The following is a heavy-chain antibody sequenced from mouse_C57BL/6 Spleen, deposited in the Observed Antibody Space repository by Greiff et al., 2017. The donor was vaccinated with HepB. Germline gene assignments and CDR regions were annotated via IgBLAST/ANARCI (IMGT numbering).Heavy chain of an antibody. CDR3: TGTGLLYAMDY. Sequence: VKLMESGAELVRPGASVTLSCKASGYTFTDYEMHWVKQTPVHGLEWIGAIDPETGGTAYNQKFKGKAILTADKSSSTAYMELRSLTSEDSAVYYCTGTGLLYAMDYWGQGTSVTVSS. D-gene: IGHD2-3*01. CDR1: GYTFTDYE. CDR2: IDPETGGT. J-gene: IGHJ4*01. V-gene: IGHV1-15*01.